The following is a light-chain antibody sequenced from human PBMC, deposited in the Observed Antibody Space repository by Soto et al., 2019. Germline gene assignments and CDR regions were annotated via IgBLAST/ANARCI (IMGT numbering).Light chain of an antibody. CDR2: EVS. CDR3: SSCTSSTTYV. Sequence: QSVLTQPASVSGSPGQSITISCTGTSSDVGGYNYVSWYQQHPGKAPKLMISEVSNRPSGISNRFSGSKSGNTASLTISGLQADDEADYYCSSCTSSTTYVFGTGTKGTVL. J-gene: IGLJ1*01. CDR1: SSDVGGYNY. V-gene: IGLV2-14*01.